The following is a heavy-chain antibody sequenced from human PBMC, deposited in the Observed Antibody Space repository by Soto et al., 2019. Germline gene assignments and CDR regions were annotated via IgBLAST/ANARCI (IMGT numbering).Heavy chain of an antibody. V-gene: IGHV3-23*01. CDR1: GFTFSAYA. CDR3: AKGDRVAAAAKFDY. J-gene: IGHJ4*02. D-gene: IGHD6-13*01. CDR2: ISGSGDST. Sequence: GGSLRLSCAASGFTFSAYAMGWVRQAPGKGLEWVSAISGSGDSTYYTDSVKGRFTISRDNSKNTLYLQMNSLGGEDTAIYYCAKGDRVAAAAKFDYWGQGTLVTVSS.